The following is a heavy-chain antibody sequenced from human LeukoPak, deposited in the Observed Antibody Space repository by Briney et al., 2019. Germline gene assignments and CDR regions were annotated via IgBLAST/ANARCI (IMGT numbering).Heavy chain of an antibody. CDR1: GYSFTNYW. CDR3: ARQEGYNWNWVYFDY. CDR2: IYPGDSDT. D-gene: IGHD1-7*01. J-gene: IGHJ4*02. V-gene: IGHV5-51*01. Sequence: EESLKISRKGSGYSFTNYWIGWVRQMPGKGLELMGIIYPGDSDTRYSPSFQGQVTISADKSISTAYLQWSSLKASDTAMYYCARQEGYNWNWVYFDYWGQGTLVTVSS.